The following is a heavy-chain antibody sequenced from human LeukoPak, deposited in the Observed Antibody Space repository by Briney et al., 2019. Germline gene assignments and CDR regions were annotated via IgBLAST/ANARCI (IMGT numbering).Heavy chain of an antibody. Sequence: SETLSLTCTVSGGSITSSSYYWGWIRQPPGKGLEWIGSIYYSGSTYYNPSLKSPVTISVDTSKHQFSLKLSSVTAADTAVYYCARGLGGRSYVSNWFDPWGQGTLVTVSS. CDR3: ARGLGGRSYVSNWFDP. CDR1: GGSITSSSYY. CDR2: IYYSGST. J-gene: IGHJ5*02. V-gene: IGHV4-39*07. D-gene: IGHD1-26*01.